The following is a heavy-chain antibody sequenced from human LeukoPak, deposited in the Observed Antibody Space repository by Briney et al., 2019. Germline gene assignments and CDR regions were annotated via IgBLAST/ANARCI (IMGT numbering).Heavy chain of an antibody. D-gene: IGHD3-22*01. CDR1: GFTFSSYG. J-gene: IGHJ4*02. V-gene: IGHV3-30*18. CDR3: AKSPEGDHYYDSSGYYPLASHFDY. Sequence: GGSLRLSCAASGFTFSSYGMHWVRQAPGKGLEWVAVISYDGSNKYYAGSVKGRFTISRDNSKNTLYLQMNSLRAEDTAVYYCAKSPEGDHYYDSSGYYPLASHFDYWGQGTLVTVFS. CDR2: ISYDGSNK.